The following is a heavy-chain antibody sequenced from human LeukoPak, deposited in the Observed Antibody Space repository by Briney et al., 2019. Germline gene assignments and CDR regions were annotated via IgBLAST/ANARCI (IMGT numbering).Heavy chain of an antibody. D-gene: IGHD6-19*01. V-gene: IGHV1-69*13. Sequence: SVKVSCKASGGTLSSYAISWVRQAPGQGLEWMGGIIPIFGTANYAQKFQGRVTITADESTSTAYMELSSLRSEDTAVYYCARGDSGWYSFDYWGQGTLVTVSS. CDR3: ARGDSGWYSFDY. J-gene: IGHJ4*02. CDR1: GGTLSSYA. CDR2: IIPIFGTA.